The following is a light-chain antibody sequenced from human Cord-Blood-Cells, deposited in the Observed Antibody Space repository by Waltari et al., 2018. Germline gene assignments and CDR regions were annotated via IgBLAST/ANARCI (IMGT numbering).Light chain of an antibody. V-gene: IGKV1-39*01. CDR2: AAS. Sequence: DIQMTQSPSSLSASVGDRVTITCRASQSISSYLNWYQQKPGKAPKLLIYAASSLQSGVQSRFSGSGSVTDFTLTISSLQPEDFSTYYCLQHNSYPPSFGQGTKLEIK. J-gene: IGKJ2*03. CDR3: LQHNSYPPS. CDR1: QSISSY.